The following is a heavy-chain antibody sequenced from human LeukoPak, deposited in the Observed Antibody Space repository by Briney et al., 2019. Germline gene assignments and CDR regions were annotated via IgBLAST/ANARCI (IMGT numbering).Heavy chain of an antibody. Sequence: ASVKVSCKASGGTFSSYAISWVRQAPGQGLEWMGRIIPILGIANYAQKFQGRVTITADKSTSTAYMELSSLRSEDTAVYYCARGLGVLRYFDWLPHYFDYWGQGTLVTVSS. V-gene: IGHV1-69*04. D-gene: IGHD3-9*01. CDR3: ARGLGVLRYFDWLPHYFDY. J-gene: IGHJ4*02. CDR2: IIPILGIA. CDR1: GGTFSSYA.